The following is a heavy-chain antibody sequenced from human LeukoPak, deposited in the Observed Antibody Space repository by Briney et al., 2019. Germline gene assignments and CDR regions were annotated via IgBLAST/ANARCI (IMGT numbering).Heavy chain of an antibody. Sequence: SSETLSLTCTVSGGSIGTYYWSWIRQSPGKGLEWIGYIYVTGTRYNPYLQSRVTISVDRSRNQFFLKMSSVTAADTSVYYCARHIGGGIEDMDVWGKGTKVIVSS. CDR2: IYVTGT. CDR3: ARHIGGGIEDMDV. J-gene: IGHJ6*03. V-gene: IGHV4-59*08. D-gene: IGHD3-16*02. CDR1: GGSIGTYY.